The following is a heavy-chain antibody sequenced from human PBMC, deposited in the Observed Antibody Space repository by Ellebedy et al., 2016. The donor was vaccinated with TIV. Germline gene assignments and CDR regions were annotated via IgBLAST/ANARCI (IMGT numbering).Heavy chain of an antibody. CDR2: IYYSGKT. V-gene: IGHV4-59*01. Sequence: SETLSLXCSVSGGSFNHYYWSWIRQSPGKGLEWIGHIYYSGKTTYNSSLRSRVTISVDMSRNQFSLELRSVTAADTAVYFCARLRQSRDRSHWYFDLWGRGTLVTVSS. CDR1: GGSFNHYY. D-gene: IGHD1-14*01. CDR3: ARLRQSRDRSHWYFDL. J-gene: IGHJ2*01.